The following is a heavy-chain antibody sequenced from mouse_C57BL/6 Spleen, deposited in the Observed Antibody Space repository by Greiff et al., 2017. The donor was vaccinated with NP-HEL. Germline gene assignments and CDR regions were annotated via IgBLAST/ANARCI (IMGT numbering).Heavy chain of an antibody. CDR1: GYTFTDYY. CDR2: INPYNGGT. CDR3: ASYGYDERVY. D-gene: IGHD2-2*01. Sequence: VQLQQSGPVLVKPGASVKMSCKASGYTFTDYYMNWVKQSHGKSLEWIGVINPYNGGTSYNQKFKGKATLTVDKSSSTAYMELNSLTSEDSAVYYCASYGYDERVYWGQGTLVTVSA. J-gene: IGHJ3*01. V-gene: IGHV1-19*01.